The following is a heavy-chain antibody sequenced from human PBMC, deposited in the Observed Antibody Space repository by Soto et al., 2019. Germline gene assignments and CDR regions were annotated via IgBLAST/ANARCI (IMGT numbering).Heavy chain of an antibody. Sequence: GGSLRLSCAASGFTFSSYGMHWVHQAPGKGLEWVAVISYDGSNKYYADSVKGRFTISRDNSKNTLYLQMNSLRAEDTAVYYCAKDNRQGYCTNGVCWHGMDVWGQGTTVTVSS. CDR1: GFTFSSYG. V-gene: IGHV3-30*18. J-gene: IGHJ6*02. D-gene: IGHD2-8*01. CDR3: AKDNRQGYCTNGVCWHGMDV. CDR2: ISYDGSNK.